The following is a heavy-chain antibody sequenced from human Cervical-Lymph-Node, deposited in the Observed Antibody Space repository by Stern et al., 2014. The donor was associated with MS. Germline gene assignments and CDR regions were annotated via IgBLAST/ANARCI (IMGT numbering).Heavy chain of an antibody. V-gene: IGHV1-69*01. CDR1: GGTFSSYA. J-gene: IGHJ5*02. Sequence: QVQLGQSGAEVKKPGSSVKVSCKASGGTFSSYAFSWVRQAPGQGLEWMGGTNPIFGTVNYAQKFQGRVTITADESTSTTYMELNSLRSEDTAVYYCAREEMPVAAIQGYFDPWGQGTLVTVSS. CDR3: AREEMPVAAIQGYFDP. D-gene: IGHD2-21*02. CDR2: TNPIFGTV.